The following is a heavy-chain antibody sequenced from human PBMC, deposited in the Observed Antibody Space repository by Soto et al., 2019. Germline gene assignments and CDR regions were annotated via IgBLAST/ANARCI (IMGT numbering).Heavy chain of an antibody. CDR3: ARVGYCSGGSCYSGTPVVFWDY. D-gene: IGHD2-15*01. CDR2: IYYSGST. Sequence: QLQLQESGPGLVKPSETLSLTCTVSGGSISSSSYYWGWIRQPPGKGLEWIGSIYYSGSTYYNPSLKSRVTISVDTSKNQFSLKLSSVTAADTAVYYCARVGYCSGGSCYSGTPVVFWDYWGQGTLVTVSS. CDR1: GGSISSSSYY. J-gene: IGHJ4*02. V-gene: IGHV4-39*01.